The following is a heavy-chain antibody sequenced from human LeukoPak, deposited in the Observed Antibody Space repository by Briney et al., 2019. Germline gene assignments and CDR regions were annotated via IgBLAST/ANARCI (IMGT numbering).Heavy chain of an antibody. V-gene: IGHV3-48*03. CDR2: ISSSGDSI. CDR1: GFTFSSFD. CDR3: ARDRDDDSSGSIDDAFDI. Sequence: GGSLRLSCAASGFTFSSFDLNWVRQAPGKGLEWVSYISSSGDSIYYADFVKGRFTISRDNAKRSLYLQMNSLRAEDTAVYYCARDRDDDSSGSIDDAFDIGGQGTMVTVSA. J-gene: IGHJ3*02. D-gene: IGHD3-22*01.